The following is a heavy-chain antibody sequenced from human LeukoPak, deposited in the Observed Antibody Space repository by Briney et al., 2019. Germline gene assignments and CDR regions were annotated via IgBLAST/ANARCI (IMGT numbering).Heavy chain of an antibody. CDR3: ARDPDSDYGDYDGFDP. V-gene: IGHV1-69*04. CDR1: GGTFSSYT. J-gene: IGHJ5*02. Sequence: SVKVSCTASGGTFSSYTISWVRQAPGQGLEWMGRIIPILGIANYAQKFQGRVTITADKSTSTAYMELSSLRSEDTAVYYCARDPDSDYGDYDGFDPWGQGTLVTVSS. D-gene: IGHD4-17*01. CDR2: IIPILGIA.